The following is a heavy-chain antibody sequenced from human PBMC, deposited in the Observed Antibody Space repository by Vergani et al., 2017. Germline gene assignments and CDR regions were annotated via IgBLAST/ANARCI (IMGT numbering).Heavy chain of an antibody. D-gene: IGHD4-17*01. Sequence: QVQLVESGGGVVQPGGSLRLSCAASGFTFSNNDMQWVRQAPGKGLEWVALTRYDGSNKSYADSVKGRFTISRDNSKKMLYLQMNSLRTEDTAVYYCAKRGDYGDYLGYCGQGTMLIVSS. J-gene: IGHJ4*02. CDR1: GFTFSNND. V-gene: IGHV3-30*02. CDR3: AKRGDYGDYLGY. CDR2: TRYDGSNK.